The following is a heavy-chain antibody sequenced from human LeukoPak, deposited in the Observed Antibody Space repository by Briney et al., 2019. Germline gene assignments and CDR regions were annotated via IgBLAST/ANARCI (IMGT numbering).Heavy chain of an antibody. Sequence: SETLSLTCTVSGGSISGNTYYRGWIRQPPGKGLEWIGSMFYNGSPYYNPSLKSRVTISVDTSNNQFSLRVSSVTAADTAVYYCARRRGYSGSYYYFDYWGQGTLVTVSS. J-gene: IGHJ4*02. CDR2: MFYNGSP. CDR3: ARRRGYSGSYYYFDY. CDR1: GGSISGNTYY. V-gene: IGHV4-39*01. D-gene: IGHD6-13*01.